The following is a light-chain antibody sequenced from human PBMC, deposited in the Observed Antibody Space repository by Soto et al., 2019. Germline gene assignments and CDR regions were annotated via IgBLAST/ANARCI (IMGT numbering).Light chain of an antibody. CDR1: KGTVTSAHY. V-gene: IGLV7-46*01. J-gene: IGLJ3*02. Sequence: QTVVTQEPSLTVSPGGTVTLTCGSSKGTVTSAHYPYWFQQRPGQVPKTLIYDTFNKHSWTPARFSGSLLGDKAALTLSGAQPEDEAEYYCLLTFRGTWVFGGGTKLTVL. CDR2: DTF. CDR3: LLTFRGTWV.